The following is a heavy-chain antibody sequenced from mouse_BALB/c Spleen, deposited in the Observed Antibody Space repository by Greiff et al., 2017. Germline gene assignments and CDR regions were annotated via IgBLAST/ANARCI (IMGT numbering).Heavy chain of an antibody. J-gene: IGHJ3*01. V-gene: IGHV5-6-4*01. CDR1: GFTFSSFT. D-gene: IGHD2-14*01. CDR2: ISSGGSYT. CDR3: TLNRCDDGFAY. Sequence: EVKLVESGGGLVKPGGSRKLSCAASGFTFSSFTMSWVRQTPEKRLEWVATISSGGSYTYYPDSVKGRFTISRDNAKNTLYLQMSSLKSEDTAMYYCTLNRCDDGFAYWGQGTLVTVSA.